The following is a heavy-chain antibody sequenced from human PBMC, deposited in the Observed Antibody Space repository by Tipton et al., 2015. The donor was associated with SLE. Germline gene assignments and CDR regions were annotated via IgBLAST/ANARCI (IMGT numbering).Heavy chain of an antibody. J-gene: IGHJ3*02. D-gene: IGHD3-16*01. Sequence: TLSLTCTVSGGSINSYYWSWIRQPPGKGLEWIGYIYYSGSTNYNPSLKSRVTISVDTSKNQFSLKLSSVTAADTAVYYCARDPYLGAFDIWGQGTMVTVSS. V-gene: IGHV4-59*01. CDR1: GGSINSYY. CDR2: IYYSGST. CDR3: ARDPYLGAFDI.